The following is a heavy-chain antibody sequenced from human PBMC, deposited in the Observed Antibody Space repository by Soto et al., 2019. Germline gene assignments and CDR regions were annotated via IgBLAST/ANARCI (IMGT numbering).Heavy chain of an antibody. CDR1: GYIFTGYY. V-gene: IGHV1-2*04. CDR2: INPNSGDT. J-gene: IGHJ4*02. CDR3: ARGSRIAVAGNPFSDY. D-gene: IGHD6-19*01. Sequence: QVQLVQSGAEVKKPGASVKVSCKASGYIFTGYYMHWVRQAPGQGLEWMGWINPNSGDTNYAQKFQGWVTMTRDTSISTGYMDLSRLTFDDTAVYYCARGSRIAVAGNPFSDYWGQGTLVTVSS.